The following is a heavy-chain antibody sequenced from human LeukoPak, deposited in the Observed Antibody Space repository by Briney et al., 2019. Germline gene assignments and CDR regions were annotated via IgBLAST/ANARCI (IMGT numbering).Heavy chain of an antibody. V-gene: IGHV3-9*01. CDR2: ISWNSGSI. CDR3: AKDVEMATGPHFDY. D-gene: IGHD5-24*01. J-gene: IGHJ4*02. CDR1: GFTFDDYA. Sequence: PGRPLRLSCAASGFTFDDYAMHWVRQAPGKGLEWVSGISWNSGSIGYADSVKGRFTISRDDAKNSLYLQMNSLRAEDTALYYCAKDVEMATGPHFDYWGQGTLVTVSS.